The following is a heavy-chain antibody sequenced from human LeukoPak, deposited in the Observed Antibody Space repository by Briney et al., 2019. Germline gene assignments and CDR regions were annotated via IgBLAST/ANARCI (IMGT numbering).Heavy chain of an antibody. CDR3: ARDPDGYKFFDY. D-gene: IGHD5-24*01. CDR2: IYDSGTT. CDR1: SDSIGTYF. J-gene: IGHJ4*02. V-gene: IGHV4-59*01. Sequence: SETLSLTCTVSSDSIGTYFWHWIRQSPGKGLEWMGYIYDSGTTAYNPSLKRRVTMSVDRSTNQFSLKFTSVTAADTAVYYCARDPDGYKFFDYWGRGGPVIVSS.